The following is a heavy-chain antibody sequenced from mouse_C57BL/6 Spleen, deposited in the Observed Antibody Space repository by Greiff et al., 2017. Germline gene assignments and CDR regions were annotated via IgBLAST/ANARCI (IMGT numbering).Heavy chain of an antibody. CDR3: AREREYGYGDVYYYAMDY. Sequence: QVQLQQSGPELVKPGASVKISCKASGYAFSSSWMNWVKQRPGKGLEWIGRIYPGDGDTNYNGKFKGKATLTADKSSSTAYMQLSSLTSEDSAVYFCAREREYGYGDVYYYAMDYWGQGTSVTVSS. V-gene: IGHV1-82*01. CDR1: GYAFSSSW. D-gene: IGHD2-2*01. CDR2: IYPGDGDT. J-gene: IGHJ4*01.